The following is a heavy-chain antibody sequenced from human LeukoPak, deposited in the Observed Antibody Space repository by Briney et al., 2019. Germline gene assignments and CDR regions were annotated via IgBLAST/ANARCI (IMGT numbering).Heavy chain of an antibody. CDR1: GGSFSGYY. V-gene: IGHV4-34*01. CDR2: INHSGST. D-gene: IGHD6-13*01. CDR3: VRVPRGIAAAGPLFGP. J-gene: IGHJ5*02. Sequence: SETLSLACAVYGGSFSGYYWSWIRQPPGKGLEWIGEINHSGSTNYNPSLKSRVTISVDTSKNQFSLKLSSVTAADTAVYYCVRVPRGIAAAGPLFGPWGQGTLVTVSS.